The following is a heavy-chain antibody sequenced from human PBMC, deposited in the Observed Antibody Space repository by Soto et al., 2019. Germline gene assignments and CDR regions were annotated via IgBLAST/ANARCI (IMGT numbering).Heavy chain of an antibody. CDR1: GFTFRSHG. Sequence: PGGSLRLSCAASGFTFRSHGMHWVRQAPGEGLESVAVLSYDGGNEYYADSVKGRFTVSRDNSKNTLYLEMNNLRAEDTAVYFCAKDRSATLYYYGMDVWGQGTTVTVSS. CDR3: AKDRSATLYYYGMDV. J-gene: IGHJ6*02. V-gene: IGHV3-30*18. CDR2: LSYDGGNE. D-gene: IGHD6-19*01.